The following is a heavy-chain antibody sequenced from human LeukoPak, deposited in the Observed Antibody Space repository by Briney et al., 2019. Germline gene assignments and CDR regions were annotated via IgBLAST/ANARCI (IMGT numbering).Heavy chain of an antibody. CDR3: ARVSNWNWNYFDY. CDR1: GGSISSGSYY. CDR2: IYTSGST. J-gene: IGHJ4*02. V-gene: IGHV4-61*02. Sequence: SQTLSLTCTVSGGSISSGSYYWSWIRQPAGKGLKWIGRIYTSGSTNYNPSLKSRVTISVDTSKNQFSLKLSSVTAADTAVYYCARVSNWNWNYFDYWGQGTLVTVSS. D-gene: IGHD1-7*01.